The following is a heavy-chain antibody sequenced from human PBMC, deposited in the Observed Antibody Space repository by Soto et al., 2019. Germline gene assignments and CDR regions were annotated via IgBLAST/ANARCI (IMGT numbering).Heavy chain of an antibody. CDR2: INHSGST. J-gene: IGHJ5*02. CDR1: GGSFSGYY. D-gene: IGHD2-2*01. CDR3: ARIAIVVVPAAKVSRNWFDP. V-gene: IGHV4-34*01. Sequence: SSETLSLTCAVYGGSFSGYYWSWIRQPPGKGLEWIGEINHSGSTNYNQSLKSRVTISVDTSKNQFSLKLSSVTAADTAVYYCARIAIVVVPAAKVSRNWFDPWGQGTLVTVSS.